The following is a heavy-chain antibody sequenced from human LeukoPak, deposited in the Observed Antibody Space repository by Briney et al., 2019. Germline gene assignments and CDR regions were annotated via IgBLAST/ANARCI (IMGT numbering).Heavy chain of an antibody. Sequence: SETLSLTCAVYGGSFSGYYWSWIRQPPGKGLERIGEINHSGSTNHNPSLKSRVTISVDTSKNQFSLKLSSVTAADTAVYYCARTRVPAAHCDHWGQGTLVTVSS. V-gene: IGHV4-34*01. CDR3: ARTRVPAAHCDH. D-gene: IGHD2-2*01. J-gene: IGHJ4*02. CDR2: INHSGST. CDR1: GGSFSGYY.